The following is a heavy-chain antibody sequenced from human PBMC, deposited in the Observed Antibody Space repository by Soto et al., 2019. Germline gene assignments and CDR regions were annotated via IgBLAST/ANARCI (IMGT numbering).Heavy chain of an antibody. CDR1: GFTFRSHA. J-gene: IGHJ6*02. Sequence: QVQLVESGGDVVQPGRSLRLSCAASGFTFRSHALHWARQAPGKGLEWVAGLSNDGNTKHYADSVKGRFTISRDNAKNTLYQAMNRRSGDETAIYYCAKDVGDYIFYVMDVWGQGTTVSVSS. CDR2: LSNDGNTK. V-gene: IGHV3-30*18. D-gene: IGHD3-9*01. CDR3: AKDVGDYIFYVMDV.